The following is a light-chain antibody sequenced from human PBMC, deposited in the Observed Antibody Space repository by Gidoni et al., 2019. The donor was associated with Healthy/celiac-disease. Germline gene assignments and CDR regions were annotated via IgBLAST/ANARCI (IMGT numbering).Light chain of an antibody. CDR3: QSEDSSGTSPVV. Sequence: SFELTQPPSVSVSPAQPARITCSGDALPKQYAYWYQQKQGQAPVLVIYKDSERPSGIPERLSGSSSGTTVTLTISGVQAEAEADYYCQSEDSSGTSPVVFGGGTKLTV. J-gene: IGLJ2*01. CDR1: ALPKQY. CDR2: KDS. V-gene: IGLV3-25*03.